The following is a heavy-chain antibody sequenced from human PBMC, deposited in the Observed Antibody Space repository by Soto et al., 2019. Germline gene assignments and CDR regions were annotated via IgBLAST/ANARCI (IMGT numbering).Heavy chain of an antibody. V-gene: IGHV1-18*01. CDR2: ISAYNGNT. CDR1: GYTFTSYG. J-gene: IGHJ4*02. CDR3: ARADPMVRGGVNLDY. Sequence: QVQLVQSGAEVKKPGASVKVSCKASGYTFTSYGISWVRQAPGQGLEWMGWISAYNGNTNYVQKLQGRVTMTTDTSTSTAYKELRSLRTDDTAVYYCARADPMVRGGVNLDYWGQGTLVTVSS. D-gene: IGHD3-10*01.